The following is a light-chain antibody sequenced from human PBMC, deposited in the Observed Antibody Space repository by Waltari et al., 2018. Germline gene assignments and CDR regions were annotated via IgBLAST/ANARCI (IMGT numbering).Light chain of an antibody. CDR1: NNSYRTYNY. Sequence: QSALTQPASVSRSPGQSLTFSSPGPNNSYRTYNYLSWYQQHPRRPPKLIIYDVDNRASGVSDRFSASKSGNTASLTISELQAEDEADYYCNSYTISGTYVFGTGTRVTVL. CDR3: NSYTISGTYV. V-gene: IGLV2-14*03. J-gene: IGLJ1*01. CDR2: DVD.